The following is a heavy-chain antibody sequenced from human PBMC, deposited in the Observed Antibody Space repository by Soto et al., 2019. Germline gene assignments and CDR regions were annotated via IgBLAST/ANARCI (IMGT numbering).Heavy chain of an antibody. Sequence: ASVKVSCKASGGTFSSYAISWVRQAPGQGLEWMGGIIPIFGTANYAQKFQGRVTITADESTSTAYMELSSLRSEDTAVYYCARSADYGDYSIQREKYGMDVWGQGTTVTVSS. V-gene: IGHV1-69*13. CDR3: ARSADYGDYSIQREKYGMDV. CDR2: IIPIFGTA. J-gene: IGHJ6*02. D-gene: IGHD4-17*01. CDR1: GGTFSSYA.